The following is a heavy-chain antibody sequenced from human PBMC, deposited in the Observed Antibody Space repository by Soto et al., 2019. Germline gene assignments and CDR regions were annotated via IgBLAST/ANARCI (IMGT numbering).Heavy chain of an antibody. V-gene: IGHV4-61*01. CDR3: ARGQAFWTGYYRMPYYFDY. CDR1: GGSVSSGSYY. CDR2: LYYSGST. Sequence: PSETLSLTCPVSGGSVSSGSYYWSWIRQPPGKGLEYIGYLYYSGSTNYNPSLKSRVTISVDTPKNQFSLKLTSVTAADTAIYYCARGQAFWTGYYRMPYYFDYWGQGTLVTVSS. D-gene: IGHD3-3*01. J-gene: IGHJ4*02.